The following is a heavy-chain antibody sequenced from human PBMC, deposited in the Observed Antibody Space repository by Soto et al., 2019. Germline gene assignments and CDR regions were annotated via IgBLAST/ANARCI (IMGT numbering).Heavy chain of an antibody. V-gene: IGHV1-3*01. CDR3: ARPTNSGSYSDDLDF. CDR1: GYTFTSYA. Sequence: GASVKVSCKASGYTFTSYAMHWVRQAPGQRLEWMGWINAGNGNTKYSQKFQGRVTITRDTSASTAYMELSSLRSEDTAVYYCARPTNSGSYSDDLDFYAQRTLGTFSS. D-gene: IGHD1-26*01. J-gene: IGHJ4*02. CDR2: INAGNGNT.